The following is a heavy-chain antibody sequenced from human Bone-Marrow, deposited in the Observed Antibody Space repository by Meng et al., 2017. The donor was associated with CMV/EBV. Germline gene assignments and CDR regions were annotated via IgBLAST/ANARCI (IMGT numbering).Heavy chain of an antibody. D-gene: IGHD1-26*01. CDR1: GFTFSSYG. CDR2: IWYDGSNK. Sequence: SLKISSAASGFTFSSYGMHRVRQAPGKGLEWVAVIWYDGSNKYYADSVKGRFTISRDNSKNTLYLQMNSLRAEDTAVYYCAKDLWAGWANVGATTHPDYWGQGTLVTVSS. J-gene: IGHJ4*02. CDR3: AKDLWAGWANVGATTHPDY. V-gene: IGHV3-33*06.